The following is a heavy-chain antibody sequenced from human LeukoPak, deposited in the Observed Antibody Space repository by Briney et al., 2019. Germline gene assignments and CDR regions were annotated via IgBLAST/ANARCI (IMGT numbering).Heavy chain of an antibody. CDR1: GYIFTGYY. CDR2: INPNSGGT. V-gene: IGHV1-2*02. D-gene: IGHD3-3*01. J-gene: IGHJ5*02. CDR3: ARDRNGWSGSRDFNWFDP. Sequence: ASVKVSCKASGYIFTGYYMHWVRQAPGQGLEWMGWINPNSGGTNYAQKFQGRVTMTRDTSISTAYMELSRLRSDDTAVYYCARDRNGWSGSRDFNWFDPWGQGTLVTVSS.